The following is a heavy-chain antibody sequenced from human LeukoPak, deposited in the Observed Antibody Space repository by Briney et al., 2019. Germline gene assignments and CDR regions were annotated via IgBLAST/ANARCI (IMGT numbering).Heavy chain of an antibody. V-gene: IGHV3-7*01. Sequence: GGSLRLSCAASGFSFSNFWMRWVRQAPGKGLGWVANIRPDGSGTDYVDSVKGRFTISRDNAKNSLYLQMNSLRAGDTAVYYCARDSSGYFDYWGQGALVTVSS. CDR2: IRPDGSGT. CDR1: GFSFSNFW. J-gene: IGHJ4*02. CDR3: ARDSSGYFDY. D-gene: IGHD3-22*01.